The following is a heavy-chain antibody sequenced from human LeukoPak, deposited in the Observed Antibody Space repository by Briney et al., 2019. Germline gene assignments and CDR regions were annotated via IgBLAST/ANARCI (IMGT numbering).Heavy chain of an antibody. V-gene: IGHV4-39*07. J-gene: IGHJ5*02. CDR2: INHSGST. Sequence: SENLSLTCTVSGGSISSSSYYWGWIRQPPGKGLEWIGEINHSGSTNYNPSLKSRVTISVDTSKNQFSLKLSSVTAADTAVYYCARGRGSGWETHRHNWFDPWGQGTLVTVSS. CDR1: GGSISSSSYY. D-gene: IGHD6-19*01. CDR3: ARGRGSGWETHRHNWFDP.